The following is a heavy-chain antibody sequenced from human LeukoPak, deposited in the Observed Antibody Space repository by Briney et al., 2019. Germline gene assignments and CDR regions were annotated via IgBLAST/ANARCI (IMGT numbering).Heavy chain of an antibody. CDR3: ARDLTERWGEYTFDY. CDR2: ITSGSSFI. CDR1: GFTFSAYS. J-gene: IGHJ4*02. Sequence: GGSLRLSCAASGFTFSAYSMNWVRQAPGKGLEWVSSITSGSSFIYYADSVKGRFTISRDNAKNSLYLQMNSLRAEDTAVYYCARDLTERWGEYTFDYWGQGTLVTVSS. D-gene: IGHD3-16*01. V-gene: IGHV3-21*01.